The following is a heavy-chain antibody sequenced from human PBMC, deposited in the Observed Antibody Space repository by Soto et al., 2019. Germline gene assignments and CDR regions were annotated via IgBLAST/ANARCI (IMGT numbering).Heavy chain of an antibody. V-gene: IGHV1-69*01. CDR3: ASSAGLDHLLNYYGLNV. J-gene: IGHJ6*02. Sequence: QVLLVQSSAEGKKPGSAVKVSCKASGGTFTSTAFSWVRQAPGQGLEWMGGIIPVLGTPNYAQKFQSRLTVTADASTTTVHMELSSLRSDDTAVYYCASSAGLDHLLNYYGLNVWGPGTPVTVSS. CDR1: GGTFTSTA. D-gene: IGHD6-13*01. CDR2: IIPVLGTP.